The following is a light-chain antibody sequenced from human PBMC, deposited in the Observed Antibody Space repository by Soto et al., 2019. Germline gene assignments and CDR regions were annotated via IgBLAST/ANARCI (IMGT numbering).Light chain of an antibody. CDR2: SNN. V-gene: IGLV1-44*01. Sequence: QSVLTQPPSASGTPGQRVTISCSGSSSNIGSNTVNWYQQLPGTAPKLLIYSNNQRPSGVPDRCSGSKSGTSASLAISGLHSEDEADYYCAAWDDSLNVLFGGGTKLTVL. CDR1: SSNIGSNT. J-gene: IGLJ2*01. CDR3: AAWDDSLNVL.